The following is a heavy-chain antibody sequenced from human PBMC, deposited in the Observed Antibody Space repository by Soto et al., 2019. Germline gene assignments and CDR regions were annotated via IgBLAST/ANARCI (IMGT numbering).Heavy chain of an antibody. J-gene: IGHJ6*02. Sequence: SGPTLANPTETLTLTCTVSGFSLTTGKMRVSWIRQPPGKALEWLAHIFSDNERSYSTSLQGRLTISKEISGSQVVLSVTNVDPVDTATYYCSRMSVDCCQFFYAMEVWGQGASGTV. CDR1: GFSLTTGKMR. D-gene: IGHD3-9*01. CDR2: IFSDNER. V-gene: IGHV2-26*01. CDR3: SRMSVDCCQFFYAMEV.